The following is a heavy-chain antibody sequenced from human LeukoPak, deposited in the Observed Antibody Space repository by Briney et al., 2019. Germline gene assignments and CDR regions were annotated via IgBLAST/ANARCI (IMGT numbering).Heavy chain of an antibody. D-gene: IGHD3-10*01. CDR3: ARDLDGSGSYPTDY. CDR1: GYTFTGYY. Sequence: ASVKVSCKASGYTFTGYYMHWVRQAPGQGLEGMGWINPNSGGTNYAQKFQGRVTMTRDTSISTAYMELSRLRSDDTAVYYCARDLDGSGSYPTDYWGQGTLVTVSS. CDR2: INPNSGGT. J-gene: IGHJ4*02. V-gene: IGHV1-2*02.